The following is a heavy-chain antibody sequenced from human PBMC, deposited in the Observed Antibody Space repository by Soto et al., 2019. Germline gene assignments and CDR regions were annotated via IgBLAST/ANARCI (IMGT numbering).Heavy chain of an antibody. Sequence: SETLSLTCTVSGGSISSSSYYWGWIRQPPGKGLEWIGSIYYSGSTYYNPSLKSRVTISVDTSKNQFSLKLSSVTAADTAVYYCARHSYDFWSGHYGMDVWGQGTTVTVSS. J-gene: IGHJ6*02. CDR3: ARHSYDFWSGHYGMDV. CDR1: GGSISSSSYY. CDR2: IYYSGST. D-gene: IGHD3-3*01. V-gene: IGHV4-39*01.